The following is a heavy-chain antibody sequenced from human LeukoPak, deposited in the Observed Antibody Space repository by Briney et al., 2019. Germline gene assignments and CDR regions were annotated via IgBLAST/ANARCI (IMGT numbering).Heavy chain of an antibody. J-gene: IGHJ4*02. CDR2: ISGSGGST. CDR3: AKDFSAAENYDSSGYYYY. CDR1: GFTFSCYA. V-gene: IGHV3-23*01. D-gene: IGHD3-22*01. Sequence: PGGSLRLSCAASGFTFSCYAMSWVRQAPGKGLEWVSAISGSGGSTYYADSVKGRFTISRDNSKNTLYLQMNSLRAEDTAVYYCAKDFSAAENYDSSGYYYYWGQGTLVTVSS.